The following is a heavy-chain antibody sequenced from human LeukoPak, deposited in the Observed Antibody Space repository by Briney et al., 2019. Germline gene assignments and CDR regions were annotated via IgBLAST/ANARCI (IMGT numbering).Heavy chain of an antibody. Sequence: SQTLSLTCAVSGVSITSDTYCWSWIRQPPGKGLEWIGYILHSGSTCYNPSLKSRVTISIDTSKSQFSLKLSSVTAADTAVYYCARTRDFWSGYFDYWGQGTLVTVSS. V-gene: IGHV4-30-2*01. J-gene: IGHJ4*02. CDR1: GVSITSDTYC. D-gene: IGHD3-3*01. CDR2: ILHSGST. CDR3: ARTRDFWSGYFDY.